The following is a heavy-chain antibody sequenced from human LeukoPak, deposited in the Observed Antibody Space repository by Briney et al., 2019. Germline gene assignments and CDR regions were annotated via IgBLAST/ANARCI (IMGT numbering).Heavy chain of an antibody. CDR2: IYYSGGT. J-gene: IGHJ4*02. Sequence: SETLSLTCTVSGGSISSGGYYWSWIRQHPGKGLEWIGYIYYSGGTYYNPSLKSRVTISVDTSKNQFSLKLSSVSAADTAVYYCARVGSFYDYVWGSYRPSYYFDYWGQGTLVTVSS. CDR1: GGSISSGGYY. D-gene: IGHD3-16*02. CDR3: ARVGSFYDYVWGSYRPSYYFDY. V-gene: IGHV4-31*03.